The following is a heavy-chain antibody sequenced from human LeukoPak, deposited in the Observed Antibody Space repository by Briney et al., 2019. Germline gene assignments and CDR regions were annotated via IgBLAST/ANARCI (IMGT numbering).Heavy chain of an antibody. CDR2: MNPNSGST. V-gene: IGHV1-8*01. J-gene: IGHJ6*02. Sequence: ASVKVSCKASGYTFTSYDINWVRQATGQGLEWMGWMNPNSGSTGYAQKFQGRVTMTRDTSISTAYVELSSLRSEDTAVYYCARGQLVLRFLEWLSRYGMDVWGQGTTVTVSS. D-gene: IGHD3-3*01. CDR3: ARGQLVLRFLEWLSRYGMDV. CDR1: GYTFTSYD.